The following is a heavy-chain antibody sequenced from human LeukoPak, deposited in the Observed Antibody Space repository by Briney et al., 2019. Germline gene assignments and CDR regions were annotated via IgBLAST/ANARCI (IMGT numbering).Heavy chain of an antibody. CDR2: IYTSGST. D-gene: IGHD3-22*01. V-gene: IGHV4-61*02. CDR3: ARDPYDTSANDAFDI. J-gene: IGHJ3*02. Sequence: SQTLSLTCTVSGGSISSGTYYWNWIRQPAGKGLEWIGRIYTSGSTNYNPSLKIRVTISMDTSKNQFSLKLTSVTAADTAMYYCARDPYDTSANDAFDIWGQGTMVSVSS. CDR1: GGSISSGTYY.